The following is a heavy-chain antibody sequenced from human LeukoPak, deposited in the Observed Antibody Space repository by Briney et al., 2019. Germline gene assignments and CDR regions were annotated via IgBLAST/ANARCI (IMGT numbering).Heavy chain of an antibody. V-gene: IGHV4-4*09. D-gene: IGHD2-21*01. Sequence: SETLSLTCSVSGGSISGYYWSWVRQPPGKGLEWIGHIYTSGSTNYNPSLKSRVTISVDTSKNQFSLKLSSVTAADTAVYYCATTTTIASWFDPWGQGTLVTVSS. CDR3: ATTTTIASWFDP. CDR2: IYTSGST. CDR1: GGSISGYY. J-gene: IGHJ5*02.